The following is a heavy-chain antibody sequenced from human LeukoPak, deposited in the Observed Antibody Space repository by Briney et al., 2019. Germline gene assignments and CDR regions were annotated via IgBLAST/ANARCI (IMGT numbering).Heavy chain of an antibody. CDR1: GFTFDDYA. CDR2: ISWNSGSI. J-gene: IGHJ4*02. D-gene: IGHD6-19*01. V-gene: IGHV3-9*01. Sequence: GRSLRLSCAASGFTFDDYAMHWVRQAPGKGLEWVSGISWNSGSIGYADSVKGRFTISRDNAKNSLYLQMNSLRAEDTAVYYCARDREQWLVRRFDYWGQGTLVTVSS. CDR3: ARDREQWLVRRFDY.